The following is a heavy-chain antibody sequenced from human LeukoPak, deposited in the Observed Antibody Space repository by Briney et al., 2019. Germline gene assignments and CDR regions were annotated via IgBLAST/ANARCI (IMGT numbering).Heavy chain of an antibody. CDR2: IYYSGSA. CDR1: GGSVSSYY. V-gene: IGHV4-59*05. Sequence: SETLSLTCTVSGGSVSSYYWNWIRQPPGKGLEWIGSIYYSGSAYYNPSLQSRVAISVDTSETQFSLKLSSVTAADTAVYYCARRARITISSGYFDYWGQGTLVTVSS. J-gene: IGHJ4*02. D-gene: IGHD3-3*01. CDR3: ARRARITISSGYFDY.